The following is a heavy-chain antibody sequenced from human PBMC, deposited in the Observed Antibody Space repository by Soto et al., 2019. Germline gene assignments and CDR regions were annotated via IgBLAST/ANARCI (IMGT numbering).Heavy chain of an antibody. CDR3: AKVQAESYCYDSSGNFDY. Sequence: GGSLRLSCAASGFTFSSYAMSWVRQATGKGLEWVSAISGSGGSTYYADSVKGRFTISRDNSKNTLYLQMNSLRAEDTAVYYCAKVQAESYCYDSSGNFDYWGQGTLVTVSS. V-gene: IGHV3-23*01. CDR1: GFTFSSYA. CDR2: ISGSGGST. J-gene: IGHJ4*02. D-gene: IGHD3-22*01.